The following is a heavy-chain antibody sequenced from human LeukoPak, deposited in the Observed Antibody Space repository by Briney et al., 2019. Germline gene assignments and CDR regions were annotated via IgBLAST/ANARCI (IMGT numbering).Heavy chain of an antibody. V-gene: IGHV1-2*02. CDR1: GYTFTGYY. CDR2: INPNSGGT. Sequence: GASVKVSCQASGYTFTGYYMHWVRQAPGQGLAWMGWINPNSGGTNYAQKFQGRVSMTRDTSISTDYMELSRLRSDDTAVYYCARDQEFFGQQPSNHPHAFDIWGQGTMVTVSS. D-gene: IGHD6-13*01. CDR3: ARDQEFFGQQPSNHPHAFDI. J-gene: IGHJ3*02.